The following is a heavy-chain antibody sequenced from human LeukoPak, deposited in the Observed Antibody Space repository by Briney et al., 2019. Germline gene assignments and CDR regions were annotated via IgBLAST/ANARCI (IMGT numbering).Heavy chain of an antibody. CDR1: GYTFTSYG. D-gene: IGHD2-15*01. V-gene: IGHV1-18*01. CDR2: ISAYNGNT. CDR3: ARGSVVAATPGPGSFDY. J-gene: IGHJ4*02. Sequence: AASVKVSCKASGYTFTSYGISWVRQAPGQGLEWMGWISAYNGNTNYAQKLQGRVTMTTDTSTSTAYMELRSLRSDDTAVYYCARGSVVAATPGPGSFDYWGQGTLVTVSS.